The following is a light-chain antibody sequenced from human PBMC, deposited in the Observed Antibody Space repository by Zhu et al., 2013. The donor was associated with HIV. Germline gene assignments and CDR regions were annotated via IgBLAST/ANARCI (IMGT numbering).Light chain of an antibody. J-gene: IGLJ3*02. V-gene: IGLV9-49*01. CDR1: SGYSNYK. CDR2: VGTGGIVG. Sequence: QLVLTQPPSASASLGASVTLTCTLSSGYSNYKVDWYQQRPGKGPRFVMRVGTGGIVGSKGDGIPDRFSVLGSGLNRYLTIKNIQEEDESDYHCGADHGSGATFVGNGVFGGGTK. CDR3: GADHGSGATFVGNGV.